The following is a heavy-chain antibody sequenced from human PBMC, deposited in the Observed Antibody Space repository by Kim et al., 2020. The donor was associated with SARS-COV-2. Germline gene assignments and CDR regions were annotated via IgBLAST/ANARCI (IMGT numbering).Heavy chain of an antibody. CDR2: ISWNSGSI. Sequence: GGSLRLSCAASGFTFDDYAMHWVRQAPGKGLEWVSGISWNSGSIGYADSVKGRFTISRDNAKNSLYLQMNSLRAEDTALYYCAKDQAAVTTLYFDLWGRGTLVTVSS. D-gene: IGHD4-17*01. CDR3: AKDQAAVTTLYFDL. V-gene: IGHV3-9*01. CDR1: GFTFDDYA. J-gene: IGHJ2*01.